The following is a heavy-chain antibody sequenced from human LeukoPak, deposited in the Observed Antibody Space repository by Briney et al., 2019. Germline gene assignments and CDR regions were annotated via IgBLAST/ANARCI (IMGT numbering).Heavy chain of an antibody. CDR2: IYYSGST. D-gene: IGHD5-12*01. Sequence: SETLSLTCTVSGGSISSSSYYWGWIRQPPGKGLEWIGSIYYSGSTYYNPSLKSRVTISVDTSKNQFSLKLSSVTAADTAVYYCARRRGVATIPYYFDYWGQGTLVTVSS. CDR3: ARRRGVATIPYYFDY. CDR1: GGSISSSSYY. J-gene: IGHJ4*02. V-gene: IGHV4-39*01.